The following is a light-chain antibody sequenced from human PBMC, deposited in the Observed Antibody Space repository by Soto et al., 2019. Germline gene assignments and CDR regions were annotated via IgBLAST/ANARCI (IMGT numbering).Light chain of an antibody. CDR2: EVS. J-gene: IGLJ2*01. V-gene: IGLV2-14*01. CDR1: SSNIGSNT. Sequence: QSVLTQPPSASGTPGQRVTISCSGSSSNIGSNTVNWYQQHPGKAPKLMIYEVSNRPSGVSNRFSGSKSGNTASLTISGLQADDEADYYCSSYTSSSTLVFGGGTKLTVL. CDR3: SSYTSSSTLV.